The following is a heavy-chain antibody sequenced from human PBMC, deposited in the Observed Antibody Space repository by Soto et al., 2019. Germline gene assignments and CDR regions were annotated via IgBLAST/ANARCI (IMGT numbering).Heavy chain of an antibody. D-gene: IGHD7-27*01. Sequence: QVQLQESGPGLVKPSQTLSLTCTVSGGSISSGGYYWSWIRQHPGKGLEWIGYIYYSGSTYYNPSLNSRVTISVDTSKNQFSLKLSSVTSAVTAVYYCARSTDWGSSPNWFDPWGQGTLVTVSS. J-gene: IGHJ5*02. V-gene: IGHV4-31*03. CDR3: ARSTDWGSSPNWFDP. CDR1: GGSISSGGYY. CDR2: IYYSGST.